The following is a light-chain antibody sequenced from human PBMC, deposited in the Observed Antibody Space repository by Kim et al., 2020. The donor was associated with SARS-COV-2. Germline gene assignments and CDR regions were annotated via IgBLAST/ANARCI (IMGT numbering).Light chain of an antibody. CDR3: QQYGSSPPVT. Sequence: EIVLTQSPGTLPLSPGERATLSCRASQSVTSDYLAWYQQRPGQAPRLLIYAASNRPPGIPDRFSGSGSGTDFTLTISRLEPEDFAVYYCQQYGSSPPVTFGGGTKVDIK. CDR2: AAS. CDR1: QSVTSDY. V-gene: IGKV3-20*01. J-gene: IGKJ4*01.